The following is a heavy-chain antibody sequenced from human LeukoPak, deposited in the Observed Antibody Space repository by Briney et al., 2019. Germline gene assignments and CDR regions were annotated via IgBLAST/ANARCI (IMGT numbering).Heavy chain of an antibody. Sequence: GASVKVSCKASGYTFTGYYMHWVRQAPGQGLEWMGWINPNSGGTNYAQKFQGRVTMTRDTSISTVYMEVSRLRSEDTAVYYCATAYRMVRVDAFDIWGQGTMATVSS. CDR2: INPNSGGT. J-gene: IGHJ3*02. V-gene: IGHV1-2*02. CDR1: GYTFTGYY. CDR3: ATAYRMVRVDAFDI. D-gene: IGHD3-10*01.